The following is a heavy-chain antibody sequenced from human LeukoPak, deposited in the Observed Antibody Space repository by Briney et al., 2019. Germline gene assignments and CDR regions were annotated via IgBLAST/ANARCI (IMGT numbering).Heavy chain of an antibody. V-gene: IGHV1-69*13. CDR1: GGTFSSYA. D-gene: IGHD2-2*01. CDR2: IIPIFGTA. J-gene: IGHJ1*01. Sequence: ASVKVSCKASGGTFSSYAISWVRQAPGQGLEWMGGIIPIFGTANYAQKFQGRVTITADESTSTAYMELSSLRSEDTAVYYCARGYCSSTSCQGYFQHWGQGTLVTVSS. CDR3: ARGYCSSTSCQGYFQH.